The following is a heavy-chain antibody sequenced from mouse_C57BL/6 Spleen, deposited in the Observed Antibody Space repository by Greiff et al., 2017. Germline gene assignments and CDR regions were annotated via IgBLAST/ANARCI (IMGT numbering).Heavy chain of an antibody. V-gene: IGHV1-42*01. Sequence: VQLQQSGPELVKPGASVKISCKASGYSFTGYYMNWVKQSPEKSLEWIGEINPSTGGTTYNQKFKAKATLTVDKSSSTAYMQLKSLTSEESAVYYCARSYDYSLFDDWGQGTTLTVSS. CDR2: INPSTGGT. D-gene: IGHD2-4*01. CDR1: GYSFTGYY. CDR3: ARSYDYSLFDD. J-gene: IGHJ2*01.